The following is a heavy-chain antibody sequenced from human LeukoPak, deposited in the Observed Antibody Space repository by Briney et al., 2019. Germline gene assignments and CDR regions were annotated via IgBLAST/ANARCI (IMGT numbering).Heavy chain of an antibody. V-gene: IGHV4-34*01. Sequence: SETLSLTCAVYGGSFSGYYWSWIRQPPGKGLEWIGEINHSGSTNYNPSLKGRVTISVDTSKNQFSLKLSSVTAADTAVYYCARVSGYSSSWYLGYWGQGTLVTVSS. D-gene: IGHD6-13*01. CDR2: INHSGST. CDR1: GGSFSGYY. J-gene: IGHJ4*02. CDR3: ARVSGYSSSWYLGY.